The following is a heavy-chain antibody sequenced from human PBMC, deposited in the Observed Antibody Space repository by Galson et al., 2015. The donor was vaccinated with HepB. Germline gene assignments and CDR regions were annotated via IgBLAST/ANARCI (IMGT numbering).Heavy chain of an antibody. CDR2: INAGNDNT. CDR3: ARAPYNYYYDAMDV. V-gene: IGHV1-3*01. D-gene: IGHD1-1*01. Sequence: SVKVSCKASGYTFTDYGMHWVRQAPGQRLEWMGWINAGNDNTKYSQKFQGRVTITRDTSASTAYMELSSLRSEDTAVYYCARAPYNYYYDAMDVWGQGTTVTVSS. CDR1: GYTFTDYG. J-gene: IGHJ6*02.